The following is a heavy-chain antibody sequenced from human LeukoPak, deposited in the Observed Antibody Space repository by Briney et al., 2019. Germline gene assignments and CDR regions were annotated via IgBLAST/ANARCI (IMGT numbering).Heavy chain of an antibody. D-gene: IGHD3-22*01. CDR3: ARSYYYDSSGYYYAIFDY. CDR2: ISAYNGNT. V-gene: IGHV1-18*01. J-gene: IGHJ4*02. CDR1: GYTFTSYG. Sequence: ASVKVSCKASGYTFTSYGISWVRQAPGQGLEWMGWISAYNGNTNYAQKLQGRVTITADESTSTAYMELSSLRSEDTAVYYCARSYYYDSSGYYYAIFDYWGQGTLVTVSS.